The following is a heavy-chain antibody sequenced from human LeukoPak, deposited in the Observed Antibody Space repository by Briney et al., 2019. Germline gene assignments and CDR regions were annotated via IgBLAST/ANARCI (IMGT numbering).Heavy chain of an antibody. V-gene: IGHV3-48*03. CDR2: ISSSVSTV. D-gene: IGHD2-15*01. J-gene: IGHJ3*02. CDR1: GFIFSSVE. Sequence: GGSLRLSCAASGFIFSSVEMNWVRQAPGKGLEWVSYISSSVSTVYYTDSVKGRFTISRDNAKNSLYLQMNSLRVEDTAVYYCARGGYCSGGTCYLFNAFDIWGQGTTVTVSS. CDR3: ARGGYCSGGTCYLFNAFDI.